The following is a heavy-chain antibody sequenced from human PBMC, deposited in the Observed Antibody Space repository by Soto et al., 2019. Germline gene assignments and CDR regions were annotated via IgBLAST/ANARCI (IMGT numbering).Heavy chain of an antibody. CDR2: GSYSGTT. J-gene: IGHJ4*02. D-gene: IGHD4-17*01. V-gene: IGHV4-61*01. CDR1: GVSFSSSSFY. CDR3: ARGATVTQYDY. Sequence: QVQLQESGPGLVKPSDTLSLTCTVSGVSFSSSSFYWAWIRQPPGKGLEWIGFGSYSGTTNYKPSLKSRVTISVDTSRSQISLKVSSLTAADTAVYYCARGATVTQYDYWGQGTLVTVSS.